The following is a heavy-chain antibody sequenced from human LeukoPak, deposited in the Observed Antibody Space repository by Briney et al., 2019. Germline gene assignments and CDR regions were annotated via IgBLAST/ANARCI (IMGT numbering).Heavy chain of an antibody. D-gene: IGHD3-10*01. J-gene: IGHJ6*03. CDR3: ARVPRTTVRYYYYMDV. CDR2: MNPNSGNT. Sequence: ASVKVSCKASGYTFTSYDINWVRQATGQGLEWMGWMNPNSGNTGYAQKFQGRVTITRNTSISTAYMELSSLRSEDTAVYYCARVPRTTVRYYYYMDVWGKGTTVTVSS. V-gene: IGHV1-8*03. CDR1: GYTFTSYD.